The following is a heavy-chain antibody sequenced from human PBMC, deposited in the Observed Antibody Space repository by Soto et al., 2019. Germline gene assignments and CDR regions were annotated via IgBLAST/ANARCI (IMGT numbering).Heavy chain of an antibody. Sequence: EVQLVESGGGLVQPGGSLTLSCAASGFTFSSYWMHWVRQAPGKGLVWVARIKSDGSGTIYADYVKGRLTISRDNARNTLYLQMNSLRAEDTAVYFCARGDGDYYDGNGYLGRHWGQGTLVTVSS. D-gene: IGHD3-22*01. J-gene: IGHJ4*02. V-gene: IGHV3-74*01. CDR1: GFTFSSYW. CDR2: IKSDGSGT. CDR3: ARGDGDYYDGNGYLGRH.